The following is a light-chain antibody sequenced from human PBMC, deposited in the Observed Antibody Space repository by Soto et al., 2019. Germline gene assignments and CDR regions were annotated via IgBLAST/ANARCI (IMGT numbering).Light chain of an antibody. Sequence: QSVVTQEPSLTVSPGGTVTLTCGSSTGAVTSGHWPYWFQQKPGQAPKTLIYEVSNRPSGVSNRFSGSKAGNTASLTISGLQAEDEADYYCSSYTSSSTRVFGGGTKLTVL. CDR2: EVS. J-gene: IGLJ3*02. V-gene: IGLV7-46*01. CDR1: TGAVTSGHW. CDR3: SSYTSSSTRV.